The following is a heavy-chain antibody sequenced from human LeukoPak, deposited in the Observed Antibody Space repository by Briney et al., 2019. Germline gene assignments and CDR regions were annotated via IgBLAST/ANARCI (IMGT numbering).Heavy chain of an antibody. CDR3: ARRIAVAGTSFDY. CDR1: GGSFSGYY. D-gene: IGHD6-19*01. Sequence: KPSETLSLTCAVYGGSFSGYYWRWIRQPPGKGLEWIGEINHSGSTNYNPSLKSRVTISVDTSKNQFSLKLSSVTAADTAVYYCARRIAVAGTSFDYWGQGTLVTVSS. V-gene: IGHV4-34*01. CDR2: INHSGST. J-gene: IGHJ4*02.